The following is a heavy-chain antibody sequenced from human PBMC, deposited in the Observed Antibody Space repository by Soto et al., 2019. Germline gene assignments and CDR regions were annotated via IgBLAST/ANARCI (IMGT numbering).Heavy chain of an antibody. D-gene: IGHD3-16*01. CDR2: ISAYNGNT. V-gene: IGHV1-18*01. CDR1: GYPFNSYG. Sequence: ASVKVSCKASGYPFNSYGISWVRQAPGQGLEWMGWISAYNGNTNYAQKLQGRVTMTTDTSTSTAYMELRSLRSDDTAVYYCALLTEADYYYYGMDVWGQGTTVTVSS. CDR3: ALLTEADYYYYGMDV. J-gene: IGHJ6*02.